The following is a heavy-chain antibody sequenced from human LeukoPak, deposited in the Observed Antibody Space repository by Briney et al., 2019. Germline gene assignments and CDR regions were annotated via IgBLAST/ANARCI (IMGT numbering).Heavy chain of an antibody. J-gene: IGHJ4*02. Sequence: ASVKVSCKVSGYTLTELSMHWVRQAPGKGLEWMGGFDPEDGETIYAQKFQGRVTMTEDTSTDTAYMELSSLRSEDTAVYYCARGEVLGYCSSTSCYIGYWGQGTLVTVSS. CDR2: FDPEDGET. V-gene: IGHV1-24*01. CDR3: ARGEVLGYCSSTSCYIGY. D-gene: IGHD2-2*02. CDR1: GYTLTELS.